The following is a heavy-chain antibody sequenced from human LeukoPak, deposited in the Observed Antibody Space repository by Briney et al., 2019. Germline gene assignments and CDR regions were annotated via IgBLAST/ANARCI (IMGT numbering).Heavy chain of an antibody. J-gene: IGHJ4*02. D-gene: IGHD3-10*01. CDR3: ARTSLYGSGSYSDY. CDR2: IYHSGST. V-gene: IGHV4-30-2*01. CDR1: GGSISSGSYS. Sequence: PSQTLSLTCAVSGGSISSGSYSWSWLRQPPGQGLEWIGYIYHSGSTYYNPSLKSRVTISVDRSKNQFSLKLSSVTAADTAVYYCARTSLYGSGSYSDYWGQGTLVTVSS.